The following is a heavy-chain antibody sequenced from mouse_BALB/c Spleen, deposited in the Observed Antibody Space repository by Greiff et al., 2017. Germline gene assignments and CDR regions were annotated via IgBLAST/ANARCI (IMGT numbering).Heavy chain of an antibody. CDR3: ARLGRGYFDY. J-gene: IGHJ2*01. CDR2: IYPGDGDT. CDR1: GYAFSSYW. D-gene: IGHD4-1*01. V-gene: IGHV1-80*01. Sequence: QVHVKQSGAELVRPGSSVKISCKASGYAFSSYWMNWVKQRPGQGLEWIGQIYPGDGDTNYNGKFKGKATLTADKSSSTAYMQLSSLTSEDSAVYCCARLGRGYFDYWGQGTTLTVSS.